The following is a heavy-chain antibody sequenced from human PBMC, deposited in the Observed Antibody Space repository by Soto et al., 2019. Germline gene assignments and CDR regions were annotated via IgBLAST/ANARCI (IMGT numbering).Heavy chain of an antibody. CDR2: INPIFGDT. CDR3: ARNMDYYYGPGSGNGHGF. CDR1: GYTFTSYH. D-gene: IGHD3-10*01. Sequence: VQLVQSGAEMKEPGDSVRVSCEASGYTFTSYHIHWVRQAPGQGLEWMGWINPIFGDTTYAQDFQGRVSMTRDMSISTVYMELSRLTSDDTAIYYCARNMDYYYGPGSGNGHGFWGQGTTVTVFS. J-gene: IGHJ6*02. V-gene: IGHV1-2*02.